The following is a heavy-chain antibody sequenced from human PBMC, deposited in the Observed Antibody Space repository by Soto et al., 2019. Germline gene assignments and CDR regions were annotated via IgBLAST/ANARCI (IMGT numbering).Heavy chain of an antibody. CDR1: GFNLSNHW. J-gene: IGHJ5*02. V-gene: IGHV3-74*01. CDR3: ARESGDWPLNWFDP. CDR2: ITSDGKSK. Sequence: VHLVESGGGLVQPGGSLRLSCAASGFNLSNHWMHWVRQRPAEGLVWVSRITSDGKSKAYAESVKGRFAISRDNAKNTLYLQMNGLTAEDTAVYYCARESGDWPLNWFDPWGQGTLVTVSS. D-gene: IGHD2-21*02.